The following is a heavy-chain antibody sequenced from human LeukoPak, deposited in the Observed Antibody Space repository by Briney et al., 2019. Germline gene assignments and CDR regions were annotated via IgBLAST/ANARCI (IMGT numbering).Heavy chain of an antibody. Sequence: ASVTVSCKASGHVFTAHYMHWVRQAPGQGLEWMGGINFSGGITRYAQNLEGRVTMTRDTSTTTFYMELSSLRYEDTAVYYCARELSGGYFDYWGQGTLVTVSS. V-gene: IGHV1-46*04. J-gene: IGHJ4*02. CDR1: GHVFTAHY. D-gene: IGHD7-27*01. CDR3: ARELSGGYFDY. CDR2: INFSGGIT.